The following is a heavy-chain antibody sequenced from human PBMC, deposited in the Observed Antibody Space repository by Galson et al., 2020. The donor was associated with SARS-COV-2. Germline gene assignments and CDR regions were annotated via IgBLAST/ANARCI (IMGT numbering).Heavy chain of an antibody. CDR3: ARARILRYFDWLSSYGMDV. CDR1: GGSISSSSYY. Sequence: ASETLSLTCTVSGGSISSSSYYWGWIRQPPGQGLEWIGSIYYSGSTYYNPSLKSRGTISVDTSKNQFSLKLSSVTAADTAVYYCARARILRYFDWLSSYGMDVWGQGTTVTVSS. J-gene: IGHJ6*02. CDR2: IYYSGST. D-gene: IGHD3-9*01. V-gene: IGHV4-39*07.